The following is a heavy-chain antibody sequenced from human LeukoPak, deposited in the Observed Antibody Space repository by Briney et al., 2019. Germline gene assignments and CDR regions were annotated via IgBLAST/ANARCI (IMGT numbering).Heavy chain of an antibody. CDR3: ARDYTGYSSSWYAFDI. CDR1: GFTFSFYS. D-gene: IGHD6-13*01. J-gene: IGHJ3*02. V-gene: IGHV3-48*01. CDR2: ISSSSSTI. Sequence: PGGSLRLSCAASGFTFSFYSMNWVRQAPGKGLEWVSYISSSSSTIYYADSVKGRFTISRDNAKNSLYLQMNSLRAEDTAVYYCARDYTGYSSSWYAFDIWGQGTMVTDSS.